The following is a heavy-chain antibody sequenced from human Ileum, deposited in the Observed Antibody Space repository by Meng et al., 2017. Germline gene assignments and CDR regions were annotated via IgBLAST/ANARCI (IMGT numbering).Heavy chain of an antibody. CDR1: GASFTGYS. J-gene: IGHJ4*02. Sequence: QVHLQQGGAGLLKPSETLSLTCTVYGASFTGYSWTWIRQSPGKGLEWIGEVNHDGGTNYSPSLKSRVIISIDTSKNQFSLKLTAVTATDAAVYYCAREGSWFGADYWGQGTLVTVSS. D-gene: IGHD3-10*01. CDR2: VNHDGGT. V-gene: IGHV4-34*02. CDR3: AREGSWFGADY.